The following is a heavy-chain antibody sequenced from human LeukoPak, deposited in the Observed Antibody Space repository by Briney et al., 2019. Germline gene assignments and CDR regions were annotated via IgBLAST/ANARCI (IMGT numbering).Heavy chain of an antibody. CDR2: ISWNSGSI. Sequence: PGGSLRLSCAASGLTFDDYAMHWVRQAPGKGLEWVSGISWNSGSIGYADSVKGRFTISRDNAKNSLYLQMNSLRAEDTALYYCAKDRDGSGSYYNGGGWFDPWGQGTLVTVSS. CDR1: GLTFDDYA. V-gene: IGHV3-9*01. J-gene: IGHJ5*02. CDR3: AKDRDGSGSYYNGGGWFDP. D-gene: IGHD3-10*01.